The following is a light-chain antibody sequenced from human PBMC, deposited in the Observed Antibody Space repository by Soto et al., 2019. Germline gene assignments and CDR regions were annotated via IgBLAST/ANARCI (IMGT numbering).Light chain of an antibody. Sequence: IVLTQSPGTLSLSPGERATLSCVARQSVSSSSLAWYQQKRGQAPRLLIHGASSRVTGIPDRFSGSGSGTDFTITISRLGPEDFEVYYCQQYGGSPRTFGQGTMVDIK. V-gene: IGKV3-20*01. J-gene: IGKJ1*01. CDR1: QSVSSSS. CDR2: GAS. CDR3: QQYGGSPRT.